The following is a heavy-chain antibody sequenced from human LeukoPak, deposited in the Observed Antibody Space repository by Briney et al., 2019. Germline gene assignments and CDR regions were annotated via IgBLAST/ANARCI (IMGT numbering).Heavy chain of an antibody. D-gene: IGHD2-21*02. V-gene: IGHV1-18*01. CDR1: GYTFTSYG. CDR2: ISTYNGNT. Sequence: ASVKVSCKASGYTFTSYGISWVRQAPGQGLEWLGWISTYNGNTHYAQKLQGRVTMTTDTSTTTAYMELRSLRSDDTAVYYCARGGRDVVVTATPYFDYWGQGTLVTVSS. CDR3: ARGGRDVVVTATPYFDY. J-gene: IGHJ4*02.